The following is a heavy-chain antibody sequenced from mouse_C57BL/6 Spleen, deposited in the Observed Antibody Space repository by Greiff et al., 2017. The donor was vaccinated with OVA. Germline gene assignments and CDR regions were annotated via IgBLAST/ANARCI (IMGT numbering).Heavy chain of an antibody. CDR3: ARGYYGSSFFAY. J-gene: IGHJ3*01. Sequence: VQGVESGPELVKPGASVKISCKASGYAFSSSWMNWVKQRPGKGLEWIGRIYPGDGDTNYNGKFKGKATLTADKSSSTAYMQLSSLTSEDSAVYFCARGYYGSSFFAYWGQGTLVTVSA. V-gene: IGHV1-82*01. CDR2: IYPGDGDT. D-gene: IGHD1-1*01. CDR1: GYAFSSSW.